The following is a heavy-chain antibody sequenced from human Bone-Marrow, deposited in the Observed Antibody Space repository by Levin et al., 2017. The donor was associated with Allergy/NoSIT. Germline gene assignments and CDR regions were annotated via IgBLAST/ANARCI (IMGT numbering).Heavy chain of an antibody. V-gene: IGHV3-33*01. D-gene: IGHD2-15*01. J-gene: IGHJ3*02. CDR3: AGGVVVAETKTGDDAFDM. CDR2: IWFDGTNK. Sequence: GGSLRLSCAASGFNFNNHGMHWVRQAPGKGLEWVAVIWFDGTNKYYADSMKGRFTISRDNSKNTLYLQMKSLRVEDTAVYYCAGGVVVAETKTGDDAFDMWGQGTMVTVS. CDR1: GFNFNNHG.